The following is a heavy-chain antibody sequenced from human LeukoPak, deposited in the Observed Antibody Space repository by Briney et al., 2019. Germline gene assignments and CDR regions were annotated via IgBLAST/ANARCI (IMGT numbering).Heavy chain of an antibody. Sequence: ASVKVSCKASGYTFTRYYIHWVRQAPGQGLEWLGIINPSGGSTSNAQKFQGRVTITADESTSTAYMELSSLRSEDTAVYYCARGTGYSGYNHDYWGQGTLVTVSS. CDR2: INPSGGST. D-gene: IGHD5-12*01. V-gene: IGHV1-46*01. CDR1: GYTFTRYY. J-gene: IGHJ4*02. CDR3: ARGTGYSGYNHDY.